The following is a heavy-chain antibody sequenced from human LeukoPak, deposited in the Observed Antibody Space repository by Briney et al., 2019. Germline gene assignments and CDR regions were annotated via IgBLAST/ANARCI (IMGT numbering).Heavy chain of an antibody. CDR2: ISYDGSNK. D-gene: IGHD2/OR15-2a*01. CDR1: GFTFSNYA. Sequence: GGSLRLSCAASGFTFSNYAVNWVRQAPGKGLEWVAVISYDGSNKYYADSVKGRFTISRDNSKNTLYLQMNSLRAEDTAVYYCATDESNSFFFWGQGTLVTVSS. CDR3: ATDESNSFFF. V-gene: IGHV3-30*03. J-gene: IGHJ4*02.